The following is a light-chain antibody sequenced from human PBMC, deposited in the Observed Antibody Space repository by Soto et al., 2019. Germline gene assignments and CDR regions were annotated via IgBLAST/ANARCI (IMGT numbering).Light chain of an antibody. CDR2: DVS. V-gene: IGLV2-14*01. CDR1: SSDIGAYNS. CDR3: SSYTSSNTLYV. J-gene: IGLJ1*01. Sequence: QSALTQPASVSGSPGQSITISCSGTSSDIGAYNSVSWYQQHPGKAPKLMVYDVSSRPSGVSNRFSGSKSGNTASLTISGLQAEDEADYYCSSYTSSNTLYVFGTGTKVT.